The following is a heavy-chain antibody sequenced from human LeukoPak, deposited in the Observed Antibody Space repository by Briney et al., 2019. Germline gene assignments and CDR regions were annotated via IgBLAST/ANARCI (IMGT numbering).Heavy chain of an antibody. V-gene: IGHV1-8*01. D-gene: IGHD3-10*01. CDR1: GYTFTSYD. CDR3: AALADGYGSAPNDY. Sequence: ASVKVSCKASGYTFTSYDINWVRQATGQGLEWMGWMNPNSGNTGYAQKFQGRVTMTRNTSISTAYMELSSLRSEDTAVYYCAALADGYGSAPNDYWGQGTLVTVSS. CDR2: MNPNSGNT. J-gene: IGHJ4*02.